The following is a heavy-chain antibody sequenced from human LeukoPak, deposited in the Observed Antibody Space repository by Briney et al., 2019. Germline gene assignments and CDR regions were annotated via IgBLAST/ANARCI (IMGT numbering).Heavy chain of an antibody. CDR1: GFSLSTSGVG. D-gene: IGHD4-17*01. V-gene: IGHV2-5*02. CDR3: AHRGTTVTTFGFDY. Sequence: SGPTLVKPTQTLTLTCTFSGFSLSTSGVGVGWIRQSPGKALEWLALIYWDDVKRYSPSLKSRLTITKDASKNQVVLTMTNMDPVDTATYYCAHRGTTVTTFGFDYWGQGTLVTVSS. CDR2: IYWDDVK. J-gene: IGHJ4*02.